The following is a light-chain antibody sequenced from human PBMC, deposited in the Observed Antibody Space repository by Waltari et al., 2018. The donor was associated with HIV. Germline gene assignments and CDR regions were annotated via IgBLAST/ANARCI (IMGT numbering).Light chain of an antibody. CDR3: MQGTHWPYT. Sequence: DVVMTQSPLSLPVTLGQPASISCRSSQSLVYRNGNTYLNWFQQRPGQSPRRLIYKVSNRDSGVPDRFSGSGSGSDFTLKISRVEAEDVGVYYCMQGTHWPYTFGQGTKPKIK. V-gene: IGKV2-30*01. CDR1: QSLVYRNGNTY. CDR2: KVS. J-gene: IGKJ2*01.